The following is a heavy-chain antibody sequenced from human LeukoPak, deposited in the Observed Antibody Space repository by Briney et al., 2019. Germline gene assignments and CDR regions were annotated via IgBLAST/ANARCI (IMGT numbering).Heavy chain of an antibody. D-gene: IGHD3-22*01. CDR2: IYTSGST. J-gene: IGHJ5*02. Sequence: SQTLSLTCTVSGGSISSGSYYWSWIRQPAGKGLEWIGRIYTSGSTNYNPSFKSRVTISVDTSKNQFSLKLSSVTAADTAVYYCARDRDYYDSSGYNGAGWFDPWGQGTLVTVSS. CDR1: GGSISSGSYY. CDR3: ARDRDYYDSSGYNGAGWFDP. V-gene: IGHV4-61*02.